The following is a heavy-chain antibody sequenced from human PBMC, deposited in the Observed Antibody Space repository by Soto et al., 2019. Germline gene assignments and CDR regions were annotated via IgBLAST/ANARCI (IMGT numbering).Heavy chain of an antibody. J-gene: IGHJ1*01. CDR2: INHSGST. CDR1: GLSFSGYY. V-gene: IGHV4-34*01. CDR3: ARGNRREYFQH. Sequence: SETLSLTCTVYGLSFSGYYWSWIRQPPGKGLEWIGEINHSGSTNYNPSLKSRVTISVDTSKNQFSLKLSSVTAADTAVYYCARGNRREYFQHWGQGTLVTVSS.